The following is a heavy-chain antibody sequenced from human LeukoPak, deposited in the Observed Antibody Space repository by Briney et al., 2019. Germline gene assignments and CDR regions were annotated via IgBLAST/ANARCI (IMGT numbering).Heavy chain of an antibody. J-gene: IGHJ1*01. D-gene: IGHD6-19*01. CDR2: INYGGAT. CDR3: ARLGPGGWYKGAYFQH. Sequence: SETLSLTCRVSGGSISGSDFYWGWIRQPPGKGLEWIGSINYGGATYYKPSPRSRVTMSVDMSKNEFSLELKSVTAADTAMYYCARLGPGGWYKGAYFQHWGQGTLVT. CDR1: GGSISGSDFY. V-gene: IGHV4-39*01.